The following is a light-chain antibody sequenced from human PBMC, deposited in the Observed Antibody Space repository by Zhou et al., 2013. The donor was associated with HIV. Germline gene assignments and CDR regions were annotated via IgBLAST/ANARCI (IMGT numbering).Light chain of an antibody. V-gene: IGKV1-39*01. CDR1: QSISLH. CDR3: QQTYSVPNT. Sequence: DLQMTQSPSSLSASVGDRVTITCRTSQSISLHLNWYQQEAGKAPKLLIYGASNLQTGVPSRFSGRGSGTDFTLTISDLQPEDFVSYYCQQTYSVPNTFGQGTQLEI. J-gene: IGKJ2*01. CDR2: GAS.